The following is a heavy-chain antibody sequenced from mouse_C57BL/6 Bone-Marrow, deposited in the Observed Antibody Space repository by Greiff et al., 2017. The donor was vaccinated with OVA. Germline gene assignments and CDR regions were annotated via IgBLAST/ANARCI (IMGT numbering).Heavy chain of an antibody. Sequence: VQLQQSGAELVRPGASVKLSCTASGFNIKDDYMHWVKQRPDQGLEWIGWIDPENGDTEYASKFQGKASITADTSSNTAYLQLSSLTSEDTAVYYCTTHGSSYVDAMDYWGQGTSVTVSS. J-gene: IGHJ4*01. V-gene: IGHV14-4*01. CDR1: GFNIKDDY. CDR3: TTHGSSYVDAMDY. D-gene: IGHD1-1*01. CDR2: IDPENGDT.